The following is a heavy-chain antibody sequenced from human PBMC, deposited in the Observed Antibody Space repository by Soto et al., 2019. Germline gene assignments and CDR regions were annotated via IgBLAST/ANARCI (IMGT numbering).Heavy chain of an antibody. V-gene: IGHV1-18*01. CDR2: IGPYNGKT. CDR3: VRDLDGSGSYYTDY. J-gene: IGHJ4*02. CDR1: GYAFSHYG. D-gene: IGHD3-10*01. Sequence: GSGKVSFKAFGYAFSHYGITLVRQAPGQGLEWMGWIGPYNGKTNYAQKLQGRVTMTTDTSTGTAYMELRSLRSDDTAVYFCVRDLDGSGSYYTDYWGQGTMVTVSS.